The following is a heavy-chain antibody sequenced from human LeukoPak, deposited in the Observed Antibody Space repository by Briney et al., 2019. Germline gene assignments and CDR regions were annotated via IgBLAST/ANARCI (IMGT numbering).Heavy chain of an antibody. CDR1: GGSISRSPYY. J-gene: IGHJ3*02. V-gene: IGHV4-30-4*08. CDR3: ARDGSAVVTPKAFDI. Sequence: SQTLSLTCTVSGGSISRSPYYWSWIRQPPGKGLEWIGYIYYSGSTYYNPSLKSRVTISVDTSKNQFSLKLSSVTAADTAVYYCARDGSAVVTPKAFDIWGQGTMVTVSS. D-gene: IGHD4-23*01. CDR2: IYYSGST.